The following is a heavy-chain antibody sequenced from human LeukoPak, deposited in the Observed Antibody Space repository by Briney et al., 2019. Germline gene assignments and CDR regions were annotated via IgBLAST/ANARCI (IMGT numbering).Heavy chain of an antibody. D-gene: IGHD6-25*01. J-gene: IGHJ4*02. CDR2: ISAYNGNT. CDR3: ASGYQRHFDY. Sequence: ASVKVSCKASGYTFTSYGISWVRQAPGQGLEWMGWISAYNGNTNYAQKLQGRVTMTEDTSTDTAYMELSSLRSEDTAVYYCASGYQRHFDYWGQGTLVTVSS. CDR1: GYTFTSYG. V-gene: IGHV1-18*01.